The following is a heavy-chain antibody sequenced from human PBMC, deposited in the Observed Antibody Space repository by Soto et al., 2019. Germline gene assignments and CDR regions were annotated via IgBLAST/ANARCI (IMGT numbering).Heavy chain of an antibody. CDR1: GFTFSNAW. Sequence: GGSLRLSCAASGFTFSNAWMSWVRQAPGKGLEWVGRIKSKTDGGTTDYAAPVKGRFTISRDDSKNTLYLQMNSLKTEDTAVYYCTTDRLRYSSSWDDAFDIWGQGTMVTVSS. CDR3: TTDRLRYSSSWDDAFDI. CDR2: IKSKTDGGTT. J-gene: IGHJ3*02. D-gene: IGHD6-13*01. V-gene: IGHV3-15*01.